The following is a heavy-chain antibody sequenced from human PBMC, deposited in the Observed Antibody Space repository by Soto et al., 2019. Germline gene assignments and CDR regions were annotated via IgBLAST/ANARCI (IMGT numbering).Heavy chain of an antibody. V-gene: IGHV2-5*02. CDR1: GFSLTTRGVG. CDR3: AHIPNYYQYDWFDP. CDR2: IYWDDDK. Sequence: QITLKESGPTLVKPTQTLTLTCTFSGFSLTTRGVGVGWIRQPPGKALECLALIYWDDDKRYNPSLQSILSITKDTSKNQGVLTMTNVDPVDTATYYCAHIPNYYQYDWFDPWGQGTLVSVSS. D-gene: IGHD3-16*01. J-gene: IGHJ5*02.